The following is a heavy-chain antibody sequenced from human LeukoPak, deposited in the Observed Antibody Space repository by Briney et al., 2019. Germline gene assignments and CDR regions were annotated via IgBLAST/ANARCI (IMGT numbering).Heavy chain of an antibody. J-gene: IGHJ4*02. CDR3: AKSMDIVAIREDY. V-gene: IGHV3-23*01. CDR2: ISGSGGST. Sequence: PGGSLRLSCAASGFTFSSYAVSWVRQAPGKGLEWVSGISGSGGSTYYADSVKGRFTISRDNSKNTLYLQMNSLRAEDTAVYCCAKSMDIVAIREDYWGQGTLVTVSS. D-gene: IGHD5-12*01. CDR1: GFTFSSYA.